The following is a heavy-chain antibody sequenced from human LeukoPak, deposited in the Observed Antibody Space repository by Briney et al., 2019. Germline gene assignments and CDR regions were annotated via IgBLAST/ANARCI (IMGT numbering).Heavy chain of an antibody. J-gene: IGHJ4*02. CDR2: INHSGST. D-gene: IGHD3-10*01. Sequence: PSETLSLTCAVYGGSFSGYYWSWIRQPPGKGLEWIGEINHSGSTNYNPSLKSRVTISVDTSKNQFSLKLSSVTAADTAVYYCAGQRTYYYGSGSYRIDYWGQGTLVTVSS. CDR1: GGSFSGYY. V-gene: IGHV4-34*01. CDR3: AGQRTYYYGSGSYRIDY.